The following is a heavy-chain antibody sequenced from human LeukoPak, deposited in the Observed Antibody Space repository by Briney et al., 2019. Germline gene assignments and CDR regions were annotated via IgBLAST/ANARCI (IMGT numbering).Heavy chain of an antibody. CDR1: GFTFSSYS. CDR2: ISSSGSTI. CDR3: ARDRDYDSSGVYDY. Sequence: SGGSLRLSCAASGFTFSSYSMNWVRQAPGKGLEWVSYISSSGSTIYYADSVKGRFTISRDNAKNSLYLQMNSLRAEDTAVYYCARDRDYDSSGVYDYWGEGTLVTVSS. V-gene: IGHV3-48*04. J-gene: IGHJ4*02. D-gene: IGHD3-22*01.